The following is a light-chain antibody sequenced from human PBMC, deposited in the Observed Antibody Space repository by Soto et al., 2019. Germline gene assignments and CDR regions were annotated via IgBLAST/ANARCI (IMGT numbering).Light chain of an antibody. CDR2: KDS. Sequence: SYELTQPPSVSVSPGQTARVTCSGDALSKQYTYWYQKKPGQAPVLVIYKDSERPSGIPERFSGSSSGTTVTLTISGVQAEDEADYHCQSADISGTSVVFGGGTQLTVL. CDR3: QSADISGTSVV. V-gene: IGLV3-25*02. CDR1: ALSKQY. J-gene: IGLJ2*01.